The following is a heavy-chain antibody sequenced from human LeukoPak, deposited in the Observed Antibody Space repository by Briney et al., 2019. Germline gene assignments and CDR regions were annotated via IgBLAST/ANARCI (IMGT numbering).Heavy chain of an antibody. V-gene: IGHV3-30*02. CDR3: ARSWDIVVVVAAILYYYYYYMDV. J-gene: IGHJ6*03. D-gene: IGHD2-15*01. CDR2: IRYDGSNK. Sequence: GGSLRLSCAASGFTFSSYGMHWVRQAPGKGLEWVAFIRYDGSNKYYADSVKGRFTISRDNPKNTLYLQMNSLRAEDTAVYYCARSWDIVVVVAAILYYYYYYMDVWGKGTTVTISS. CDR1: GFTFSSYG.